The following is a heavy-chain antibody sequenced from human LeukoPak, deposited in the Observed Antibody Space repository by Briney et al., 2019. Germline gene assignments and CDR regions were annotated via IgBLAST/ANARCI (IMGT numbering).Heavy chain of an antibody. Sequence: PGGSLRLSCAASGFTFSSYAMHWVRQAPGKGLEWVAVISYDGSNKYYADSVKGRFTISRDNSKNTLYLQMNSLRAEDTAVYYCAKVDFWSGYDYWGQGTLVTVSS. CDR1: GFTFSSYA. J-gene: IGHJ4*02. CDR3: AKVDFWSGYDY. D-gene: IGHD3-3*01. V-gene: IGHV3-30-3*01. CDR2: ISYDGSNK.